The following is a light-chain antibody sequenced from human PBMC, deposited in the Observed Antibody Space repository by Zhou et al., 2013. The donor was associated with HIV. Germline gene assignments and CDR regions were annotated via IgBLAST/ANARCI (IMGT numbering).Light chain of an antibody. Sequence: DIQMTQSPSSLSASVGDRVTITCQASQDISNHLTWYQQKPGTAPKFLIYDASNLETGVPSRFSGSGSGTDFTLTISSLQPEDFATYYCQQSYSTPQGTFGQGTKVEIK. CDR1: QDISNH. CDR3: QQSYSTPQGT. CDR2: DAS. V-gene: IGKV1-39*01. J-gene: IGKJ1*01.